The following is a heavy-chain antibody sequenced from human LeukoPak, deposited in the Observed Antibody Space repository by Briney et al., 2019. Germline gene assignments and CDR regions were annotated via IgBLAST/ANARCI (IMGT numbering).Heavy chain of an antibody. V-gene: IGHV3-11*01. CDR3: ARDAFTIFGVVITTQRFDY. D-gene: IGHD3-3*01. Sequence: PGGSLRLSCAASGFTFSDYYMSWIRQAPGKGLEWVSYISSSGSTICYADSVKGRFTISRDNAKNSLYLQMNSLRAEDTAVYYCARDAFTIFGVVITTQRFDYWGQGTLVTVSS. J-gene: IGHJ4*02. CDR1: GFTFSDYY. CDR2: ISSSGSTI.